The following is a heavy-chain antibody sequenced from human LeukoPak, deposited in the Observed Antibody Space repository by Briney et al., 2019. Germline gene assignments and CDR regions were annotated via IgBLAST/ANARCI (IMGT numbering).Heavy chain of an antibody. D-gene: IGHD6-19*01. CDR2: IYYSGSTY. CDR1: GDCISSSSYF. J-gene: IGHJ4*02. V-gene: IGHV4-39*01. CDR3: ASTVAATTRAIDY. Sequence: SETLSLTCTVSGDCISSSSYFWGWIRQPPGKGLEWIGSIYYSGSTYYYNPSLKSRVTISVDTSKNQFSLKVSSVTAADTAVYYCASTVAATTRAIDYWGQGTLVTVSS.